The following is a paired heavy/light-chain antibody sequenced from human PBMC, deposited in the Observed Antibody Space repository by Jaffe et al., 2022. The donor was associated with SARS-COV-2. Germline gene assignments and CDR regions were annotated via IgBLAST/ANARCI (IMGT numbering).Heavy chain of an antibody. CDR1: GFTFSSYA. CDR3: AKDTYYDILTGRDAFDY. CDR2: ISGNGGST. V-gene: IGHV3-23*01. Sequence: EVQLLESGGGLVQPGGSLRLSCAASGFTFSSYAMSWVRQAPGKGLEWVSVISGNGGSTYYADSVKGRFTISRDNSKNTLYLQMNSLRAEDTAVYYCAKDTYYDILTGRDAFDYWGQGTLVTVSS. J-gene: IGHJ4*02. D-gene: IGHD3-9*01.
Light chain of an antibody. CDR1: QSISSY. CDR3: QQSYNSPHT. CDR2: AAS. Sequence: DIQMTQSPSSLSASVGDRVTITCRASQSISSYLNWYQEKPGKAPKLLIYAASSLQSGVPSRFSGSGSGTDFTLTISSLQPEDFATYYCQQSYNSPHTFGQGTKLEIK. V-gene: IGKV1-39*01. J-gene: IGKJ2*01.